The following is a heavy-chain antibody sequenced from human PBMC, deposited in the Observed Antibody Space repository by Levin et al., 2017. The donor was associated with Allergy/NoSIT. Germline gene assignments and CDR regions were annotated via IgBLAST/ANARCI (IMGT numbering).Heavy chain of an antibody. CDR2: IAPGDSDT. CDR3: ARLAPCSAGRCYPDY. J-gene: IGHJ4*02. Sequence: KVSCKTSGYRFTDYWIGWVRQMPGKGLEWMGIIAPGDSDTRYNPSFQGQATISADKSINTAYLHWSSLKASDTAMYYCARLAPCSAGRCYPDYWGQGTLLTVSS. CDR1: GYRFTDYW. V-gene: IGHV5-51*01. D-gene: IGHD2-15*01.